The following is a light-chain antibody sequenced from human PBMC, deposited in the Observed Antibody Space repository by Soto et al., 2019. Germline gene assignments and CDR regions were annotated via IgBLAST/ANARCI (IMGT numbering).Light chain of an antibody. Sequence: QSMLTQTPSASGTPGQWVAISCSGSKSNIGSVSVNWYQQLPGAAPKLLIYGNNQRPSGVPDRFSGSKSGTSASLVVSGLQSEDEASYFCAAWDDSLNGWIFGGGTKLTVL. CDR3: AAWDDSLNGWI. V-gene: IGLV1-44*01. CDR2: GNN. CDR1: KSNIGSVS. J-gene: IGLJ2*01.